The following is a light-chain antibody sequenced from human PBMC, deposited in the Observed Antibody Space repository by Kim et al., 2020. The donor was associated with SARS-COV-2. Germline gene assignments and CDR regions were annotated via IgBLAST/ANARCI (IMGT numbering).Light chain of an antibody. CDR2: AAS. J-gene: IGKJ4*01. CDR3: LQHYVYPLT. Sequence: DIQMSQSPSAMSAFVVDRVTITCRASRGISNYVAWFQLKPGKVPKRLIHAASSLQSEVPSRFSGSGSGTEFTLTISSLQPEDFATYYCLQHYVYPLTFGGGTKVDIK. CDR1: RGISNY. V-gene: IGKV1-17*03.